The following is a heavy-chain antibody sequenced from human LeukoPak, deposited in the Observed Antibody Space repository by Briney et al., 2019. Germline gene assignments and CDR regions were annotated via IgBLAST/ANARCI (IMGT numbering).Heavy chain of an antibody. D-gene: IGHD1-1*01. CDR1: GFTFSSYS. CDR3: ARDPCGTA. J-gene: IGHJ5*02. V-gene: IGHV3-48*01. Sequence: PGGSLRLSCAASGFTFSSYSMNWVRQAPGKGLEWVSYISSSSSTIYYADSVKGRFTISRDNAKNSLYPQMNSLRAEDTAVYYCARDPCGTAWGQGTLVTVSS. CDR2: ISSSSSTI.